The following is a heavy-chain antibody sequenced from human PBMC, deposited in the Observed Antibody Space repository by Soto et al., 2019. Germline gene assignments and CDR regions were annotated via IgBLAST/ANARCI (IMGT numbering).Heavy chain of an antibody. CDR2: VRNKADSYTT. J-gene: IGHJ5*02. CDR3: TTLGVYPGP. Sequence: PGGSLRLSCAASGFTFSDHYMDWVRQAPGKGSEWVGRVRNKADSYTTEYAASVKGRFTISRDDSKNSLYLRMNSLKTADTAVYYCTTLGVYPGPWGQGTLVTVSS. V-gene: IGHV3-72*01. D-gene: IGHD3-16*01. CDR1: GFTFSDHY.